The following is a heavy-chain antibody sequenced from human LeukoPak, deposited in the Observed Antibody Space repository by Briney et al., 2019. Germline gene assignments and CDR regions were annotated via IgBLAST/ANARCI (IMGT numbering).Heavy chain of an antibody. D-gene: IGHD3-22*01. J-gene: IGHJ5*02. CDR3: AKETGPSSYYYDSSGYPLDP. CDR1: GFTFSSYA. Sequence: GGSLRLSCAASGFTFSSYAMSWVRQAPGKGLEWVSAISGSGGSTYYADSVKGRFTISRDNSKNTLYLQMNSLRAEDTAVYYCAKETGPSSYYYDSSGYPLDPWGQGTLVTASS. CDR2: ISGSGGST. V-gene: IGHV3-23*01.